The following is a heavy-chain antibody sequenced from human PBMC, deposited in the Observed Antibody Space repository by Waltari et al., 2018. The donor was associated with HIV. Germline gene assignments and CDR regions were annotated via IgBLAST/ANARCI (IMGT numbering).Heavy chain of an antibody. CDR1: GFNLTDYW. D-gene: IGHD3-16*01. CDR2: LTKDGRNA. Sequence: EVQLVESGGGLVPPGESLRLSWLASGFNLTDYWMHWVRQVPGKGPLWVSRLTKDGRNAIYADSVKGRFTISRDIAKNTLYLELRRVGVEDSGVYYCVRNEVWQRFHYFEHWGQGTLVTVSS. J-gene: IGHJ1*01. CDR3: VRNEVWQRFHYFEH. V-gene: IGHV3-74*01.